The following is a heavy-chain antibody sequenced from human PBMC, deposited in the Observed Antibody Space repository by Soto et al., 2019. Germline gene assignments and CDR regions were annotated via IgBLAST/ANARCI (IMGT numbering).Heavy chain of an antibody. Sequence: GSLRLSCAASGFTFSSYAMHWVRQAPGKGLEWVAVISYDGSNKYYADSVKGRFTISRDNSKNTLYLQMNSLRAEDTAVYYCARDSSSWYRGGWFDPWGQGTLVTVSS. D-gene: IGHD6-13*01. V-gene: IGHV3-30-3*01. CDR2: ISYDGSNK. J-gene: IGHJ5*02. CDR1: GFTFSSYA. CDR3: ARDSSSWYRGGWFDP.